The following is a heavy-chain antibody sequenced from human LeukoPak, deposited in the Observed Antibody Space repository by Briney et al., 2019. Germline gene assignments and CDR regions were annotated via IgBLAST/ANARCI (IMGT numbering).Heavy chain of an antibody. Sequence: VASVKVSCKASGGTFSSYAISWVRQAPGQGLEWMGRIIPILGIANYAQKFQGRVTITADKSTSTAYMELSSLRSEDTAVYYCARPDDYGALGNFQHWGQGTLVTVSS. CDR3: ARPDDYGALGNFQH. CDR2: IIPILGIA. J-gene: IGHJ1*01. CDR1: GGTFSSYA. V-gene: IGHV1-69*04. D-gene: IGHD4-17*01.